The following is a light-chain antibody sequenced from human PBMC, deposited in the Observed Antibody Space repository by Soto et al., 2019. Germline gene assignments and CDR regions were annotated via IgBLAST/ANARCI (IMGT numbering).Light chain of an antibody. V-gene: IGKV1-39*01. J-gene: IGKJ4*01. CDR3: QQSYSTPLT. CDR2: AAS. Sequence: DIQMTQSPSSLSASVGDRVTGTCRASQSISRYLSCLQQKPGKAPKLLIYAASSLQSGVPSTFNGSESGTDFALTFSSLQPEDFATYSCQQSYSTPLTFGGGTKVDIK. CDR1: QSISRY.